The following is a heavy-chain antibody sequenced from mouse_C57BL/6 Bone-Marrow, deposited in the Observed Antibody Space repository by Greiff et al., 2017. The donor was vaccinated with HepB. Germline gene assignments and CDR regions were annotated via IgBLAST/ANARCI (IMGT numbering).Heavy chain of an antibody. Sequence: EVKLMESGGGLVQPGESLKLSCESNEYEFPSHDMSWVRKTPEKRLELVAAINSDGGSTYYPDTMERRFIISRDNTKKTLYLQMSSLRSEDTALFYCARLLTGPYYAMDYWGQGTSVTVSS. CDR2: INSDGGST. CDR3: ARLLTGPYYAMDY. J-gene: IGHJ4*01. V-gene: IGHV5-2*01. D-gene: IGHD4-1*01. CDR1: EYEFPSHD.